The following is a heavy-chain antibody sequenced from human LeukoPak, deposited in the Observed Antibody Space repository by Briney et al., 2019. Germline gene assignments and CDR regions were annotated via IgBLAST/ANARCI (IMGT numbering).Heavy chain of an antibody. V-gene: IGHV1-69*05. D-gene: IGHD5-18*01. CDR3: ATIVRANTAMATWGSGLFYYYYMDV. J-gene: IGHJ6*03. Sequence: GASVKVSCKPSGGTFNSYAISWVRQAPGQGLEWMGGIIPLFGTTDCARKFQGRVTITTDDSTSTAYMELSSLGSEDTAIYYCATIVRANTAMATWGSGLFYYYYMDVWGTGTTVTVS. CDR1: GGTFNSYA. CDR2: IIPLFGTT.